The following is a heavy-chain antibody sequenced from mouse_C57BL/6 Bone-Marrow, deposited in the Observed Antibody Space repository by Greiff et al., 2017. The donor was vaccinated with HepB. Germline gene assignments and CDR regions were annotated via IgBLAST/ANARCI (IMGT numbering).Heavy chain of an antibody. Sequence: EVMLVESGAGLVKPGGSLKLSCAASGFTFSSYAMSWVRQTPEKRLEWVAYISSGGDYIYYADTVKGRFTISRDNARNTLYLQMSSLKSEDTAMYYCTRDHYGSWYFDVWGTGTTVTVTS. CDR3: TRDHYGSWYFDV. V-gene: IGHV5-9-1*02. CDR2: ISSGGDYI. CDR1: GFTFSSYA. D-gene: IGHD1-1*01. J-gene: IGHJ1*03.